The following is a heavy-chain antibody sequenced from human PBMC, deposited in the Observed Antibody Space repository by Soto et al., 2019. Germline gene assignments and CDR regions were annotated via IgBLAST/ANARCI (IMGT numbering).Heavy chain of an antibody. CDR2: ISSNGIST. CDR1: GFALSSYA. Sequence: GGSLRLSCSASGFALSSYAMHWVRQAPGKGLEYVSSISSNGISTYYADSVKGRFTISRDNSKNTLYIQMDSLRPDDTALYHCVKDEGFCSGGNCYSVARGGFDLWGQGTMVTVSS. V-gene: IGHV3-64D*06. CDR3: VKDEGFCSGGNCYSVARGGFDL. D-gene: IGHD2-15*01. J-gene: IGHJ3*01.